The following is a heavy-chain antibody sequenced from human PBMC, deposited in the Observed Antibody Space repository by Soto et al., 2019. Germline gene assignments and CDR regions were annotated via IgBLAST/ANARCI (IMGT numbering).Heavy chain of an antibody. V-gene: IGHV1-18*01. J-gene: IGHJ4*02. CDR3: ARLQQLVQDRPEYYDDSSGYYSLDY. Sequence: ASVKVSCKASGDTFTSYGISWVRQAPGQGLEWMGWIIAYYGNTNYAQKLQGRVTMTTDTSTSTAYMELRSLRSNDTAVYYCARLQQLVQDRPEYYDDSSGYYSLDYWGQGTLVTVSS. D-gene: IGHD3-22*01. CDR2: IIAYYGNT. CDR1: GDTFTSYG.